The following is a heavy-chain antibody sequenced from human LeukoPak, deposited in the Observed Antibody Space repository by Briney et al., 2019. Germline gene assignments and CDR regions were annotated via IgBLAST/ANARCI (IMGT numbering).Heavy chain of an antibody. CDR3: AREQWLVRGPFDY. Sequence: GGSLRLSCAASGFTFSSYGMSWVRQAPGKGLEWVSAISGSGGSTYYADSVKGRFTISRDNAKNSLYLQMNSLRAEDTAVYYCAREQWLVRGPFDYWGQGTLVTVSS. J-gene: IGHJ4*02. D-gene: IGHD6-19*01. CDR1: GFTFSSYG. CDR2: ISGSGGST. V-gene: IGHV3-23*01.